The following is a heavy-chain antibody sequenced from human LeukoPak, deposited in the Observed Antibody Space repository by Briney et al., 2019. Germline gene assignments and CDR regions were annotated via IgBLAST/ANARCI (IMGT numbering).Heavy chain of an antibody. D-gene: IGHD3-10*01. CDR3: ARDRGGSGTLSHSWFDP. CDR1: GGSISSGSYS. Sequence: SQTLSLTCAVSGGSISSGSYSWSWIRQPPGKGLEWIGYIYHTGSTYYNPSLKSRVTISVDRSKNQFSLKLTSVTAADTAVYYCARDRGGSGTLSHSWFDPWGQGTLVTVSS. CDR2: IYHTGST. V-gene: IGHV4-30-2*01. J-gene: IGHJ5*02.